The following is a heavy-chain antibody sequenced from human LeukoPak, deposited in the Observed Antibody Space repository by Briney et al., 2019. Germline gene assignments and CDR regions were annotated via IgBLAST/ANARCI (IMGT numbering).Heavy chain of an antibody. J-gene: IGHJ6*02. Sequence: GGSLRLFCAASGLTFSSDSMHWVRQAPGKGMVWVSRITNDGSSTTYADSVKGRFTISRDNAKNSLYLQMNSLRAEDTAVYYCARGSGGLREYYYYGMDVWGQGTTVTVSS. CDR2: ITNDGSST. V-gene: IGHV3-74*01. D-gene: IGHD3-10*01. CDR3: ARGSGGLREYYYYGMDV. CDR1: GLTFSSDS.